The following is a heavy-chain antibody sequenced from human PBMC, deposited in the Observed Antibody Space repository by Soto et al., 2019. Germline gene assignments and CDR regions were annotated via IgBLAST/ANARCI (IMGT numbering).Heavy chain of an antibody. CDR2: MNPNSGNT. Sequence: GASVKVSCKASGYTFTSYDINWVRQATGQGLEWMGWMNPNSGNTGYAQKFQGRVTMTRTTSASTAYMELTSLRSDDTAIYYCARGPPNWGFDYWGQGTLVTVSS. V-gene: IGHV1-8*01. CDR1: GYTFTSYD. J-gene: IGHJ4*02. D-gene: IGHD7-27*01. CDR3: ARGPPNWGFDY.